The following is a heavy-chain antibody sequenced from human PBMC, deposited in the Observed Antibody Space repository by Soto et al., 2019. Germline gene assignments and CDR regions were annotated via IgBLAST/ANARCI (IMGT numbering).Heavy chain of an antibody. CDR1: GFTFDDYA. D-gene: IGHD3-16*02. J-gene: IGHJ4*02. Sequence: EVQLVESGGGLVQPGRSLRLSCAASGFTFDDYALHWVGQPPGRGRGWASGISWIGGSIGYADSLKGRFTISRDNAKNSLYLQMNSLRAEDTALYYCAKVPYDYIWESYRTYFFDYWGQGTLVTVSS. CDR3: AKVPYDYIWESYRTYFFDY. CDR2: ISWIGGSI. V-gene: IGHV3-9*01.